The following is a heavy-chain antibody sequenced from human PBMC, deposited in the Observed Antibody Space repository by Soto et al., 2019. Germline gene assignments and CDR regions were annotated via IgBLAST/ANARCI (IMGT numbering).Heavy chain of an antibody. Sequence: SETLSLTCTVSGSSISSYYWSWIRQPPGKGLEWIGYIYHSGSTNYNPSLKSRVTISVDTSKNQFSLKLSSVTAADTAVYYCARVVGSGSYYNVNWFDPWGQGTLVTVSS. CDR3: ARVVGSGSYYNVNWFDP. CDR1: GSSISSYY. J-gene: IGHJ5*02. V-gene: IGHV4-59*01. CDR2: IYHSGST. D-gene: IGHD3-10*01.